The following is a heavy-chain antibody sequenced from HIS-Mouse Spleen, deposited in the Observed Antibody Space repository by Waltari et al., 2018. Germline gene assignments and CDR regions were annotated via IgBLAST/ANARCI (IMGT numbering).Heavy chain of an antibody. D-gene: IGHD6-13*01. CDR2: IYYSGST. CDR1: GGSISSSSYY. Sequence: QLQLQESGPGLVKPSETLSLTCTVSGGSISSSSYYWGWIRQPPVKGLEWIGSIYYSGSTYYDPSLKRRVTSSVDTAKNQFPLKLSSVTAADTAVYYCAREIPYSSSWYDWYFDLWGRGTLVTVSS. J-gene: IGHJ2*01. CDR3: AREIPYSSSWYDWYFDL. V-gene: IGHV4-39*07.